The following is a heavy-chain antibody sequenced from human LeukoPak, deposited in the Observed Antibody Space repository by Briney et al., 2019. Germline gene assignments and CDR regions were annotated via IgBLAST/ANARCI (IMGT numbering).Heavy chain of an antibody. CDR1: GYTFTCYY. D-gene: IGHD6-13*01. CDR2: INTNTGNP. J-gene: IGHJ4*02. CDR3: ARALSIAAAAGGY. Sequence: GASVKVSCKASGYTFTCYYMHWVRQAPGQGLEWMGWINTNTGNPTYAQGFTGRFVFSLDTSVTTAYLQISSLKTEDTAVYYCARALSIAAAAGGYWGQGTLVTVSS. V-gene: IGHV7-4-1*02.